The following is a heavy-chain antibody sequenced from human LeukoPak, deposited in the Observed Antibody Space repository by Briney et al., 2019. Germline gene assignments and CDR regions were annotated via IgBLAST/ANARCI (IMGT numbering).Heavy chain of an antibody. CDR1: GFTFSSYG. V-gene: IGHV3-30*02. J-gene: IGHJ3*02. CDR2: IRYDGSNK. Sequence: GGSLRLSCAASGFTFSSYGMHWVRQAPGKGLEWVAFIRYDGSNKYYADSVKGRFTISRDNSKNTLYLQMNSLRAEDTAVYCCAKFALAAGTKNDAFDIWGQGTMVTVSS. CDR3: AKFALAAGTKNDAFDI. D-gene: IGHD6-13*01.